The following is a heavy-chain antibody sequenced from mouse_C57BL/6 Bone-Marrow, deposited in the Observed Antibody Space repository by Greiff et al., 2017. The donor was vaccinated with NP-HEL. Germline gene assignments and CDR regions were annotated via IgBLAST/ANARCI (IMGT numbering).Heavy chain of an antibody. CDR2: INPSSGYT. Sequence: QVQLKESGAELAKPGDSVTLSCKASGYTFTSYWMHWVKQRPGQGLEWIGYINPSSGYTQYNPMINNKGIFNADNSSRTAYMQLSILTYEHSAVYYCARYRASTGTRAMDYWGQGTSVTVSS. V-gene: IGHV1-7*01. CDR3: ARYRASTGTRAMDY. J-gene: IGHJ4*01. D-gene: IGHD4-1*02. CDR1: GYTFTSYW.